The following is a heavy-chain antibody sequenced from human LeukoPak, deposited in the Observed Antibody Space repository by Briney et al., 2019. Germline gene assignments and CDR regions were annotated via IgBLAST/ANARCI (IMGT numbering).Heavy chain of an antibody. J-gene: IGHJ4*02. Sequence: SETLSLTCTVSGASISSYYWSWIRQPPGKGLEWLGYIYYSGSTNYNPSLKSRVTISVDTSKNQFSLKLNSVTAADTAVYYCARSRSSSWFLFDYWGQGTLVTVSS. CDR3: ARSRSSSWFLFDY. D-gene: IGHD6-13*01. CDR2: IYYSGST. V-gene: IGHV4-59*01. CDR1: GASISSYY.